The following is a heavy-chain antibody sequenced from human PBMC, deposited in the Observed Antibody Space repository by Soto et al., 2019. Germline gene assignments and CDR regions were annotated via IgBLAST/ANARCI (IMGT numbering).Heavy chain of an antibody. J-gene: IGHJ4*02. CDR3: ARDRILVTMVRGVDKRGYYFDY. Sequence: GGSLRLSCAASGSSFSSYGIHWVRQVPGKGLEWVAVISYDGTYKHYADSVNGRFTISRDNAKNSLYLQMNSLRAEDTAVYYCARDRILVTMVRGVDKRGYYFDYWGQGALVTVSS. CDR1: GSSFSSYG. V-gene: IGHV3-33*08. CDR2: ISYDGTYK. D-gene: IGHD3-10*01.